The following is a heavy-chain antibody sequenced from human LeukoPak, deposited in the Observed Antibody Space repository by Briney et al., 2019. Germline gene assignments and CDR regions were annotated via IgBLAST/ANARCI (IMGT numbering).Heavy chain of an antibody. V-gene: IGHV1-2*02. Sequence: ASVKVSCKISEYTFFDYYIHWVRQAPGQGLEWMGWVDPKSADAKYTQKFQGRVTMTRDTSISTAYMELSRLRSDDTAVYYCARVDGLYIYPYWGQGTLVTVSS. CDR1: EYTFFDYY. CDR3: ARVDGLYIYPY. CDR2: VDPKSADA. D-gene: IGHD3/OR15-3a*01. J-gene: IGHJ4*02.